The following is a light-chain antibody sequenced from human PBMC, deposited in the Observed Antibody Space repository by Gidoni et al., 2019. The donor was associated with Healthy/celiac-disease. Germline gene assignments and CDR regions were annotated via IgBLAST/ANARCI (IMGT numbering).Light chain of an antibody. J-gene: IGKJ4*01. CDR1: QRVVYSSNNKNY. CDR2: WAS. V-gene: IGKV4-1*01. CDR3: QQYYSTPLT. Sequence: DIVMTQTPDSLAVSRGERATIKCKASQRVVYSSNNKNYLAWYQQKPGQPPKLLIYWASTRESGVPDRFSGSGSGTDFTLTISSLQAEDVAVYYCQQYYSTPLTFGGGTKVEIK.